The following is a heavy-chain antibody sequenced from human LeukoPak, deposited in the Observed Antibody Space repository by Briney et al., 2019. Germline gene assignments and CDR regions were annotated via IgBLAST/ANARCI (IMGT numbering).Heavy chain of an antibody. V-gene: IGHV4-39*01. D-gene: IGHD6-13*01. J-gene: IGHJ4*02. CDR2: IYYSGST. CDR3: ARLSSSPNYYFDY. Sequence: PSETLSLTCTVSGGSISSSSYYWGWIRQPPGKGLEWIGSIYYSGSTYYNPSLKSRVTISVDTSKNQFSLKLSSVTAADTAVHYCARLSSSPNYYFDYWGQGTLVTVSS. CDR1: GGSISSSSYY.